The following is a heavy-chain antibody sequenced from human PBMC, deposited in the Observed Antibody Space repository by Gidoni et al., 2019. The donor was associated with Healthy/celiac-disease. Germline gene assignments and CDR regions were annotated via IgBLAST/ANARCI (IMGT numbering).Heavy chain of an antibody. Sequence: QVQLVESGGGVVQPGRSLRLSCAASGFTFSSYAMHWVSQAPGKGLEWVAVNSYDGRKKYYADSWKGQFTISRDNSKNTLYLQMNSLRAEDTAVYYWAREGVGYYDSSGIGYYFDYWGQGTLVTVSS. J-gene: IGHJ4*02. CDR2: NSYDGRKK. CDR1: GFTFSSYA. D-gene: IGHD3-22*01. CDR3: AREGVGYYDSSGIGYYFDY. V-gene: IGHV3-30*04.